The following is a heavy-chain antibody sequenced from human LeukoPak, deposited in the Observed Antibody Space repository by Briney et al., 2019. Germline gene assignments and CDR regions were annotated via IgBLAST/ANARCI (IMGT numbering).Heavy chain of an antibody. V-gene: IGHV1-8*03. CDR1: GYTFTSYD. CDR3: ARVKSTVTTSRYYYYMDV. J-gene: IGHJ6*03. CDR2: MNPNSGNT. Sequence: ASVKVSCKASGYTFTSYDINWVRQATGQGLEWMGWMNPNSGNTGYAQKFQGRVTITRNTSISSAYMELSSLRSEDTAVYYCARVKSTVTTSRYYYYMDVWGKGTTVTVSS. D-gene: IGHD4-11*01.